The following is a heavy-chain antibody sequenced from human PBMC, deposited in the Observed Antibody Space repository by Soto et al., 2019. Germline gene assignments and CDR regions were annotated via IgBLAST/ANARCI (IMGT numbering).Heavy chain of an antibody. CDR3: GRGRSGQIVVLY. J-gene: IGHJ4*02. D-gene: IGHD1-26*01. Sequence: ASVKVSCKASGYTFTGHYIHWVRQAPEQGPEWMGEIGPESGATRYAQKFQGRVTMTRDMSITTVYMELNKLSPDDTAVYYCGRGRSGQIVVLYWGQGTQVTVSS. V-gene: IGHV1-2*02. CDR2: IGPESGAT. CDR1: GYTFTGHY.